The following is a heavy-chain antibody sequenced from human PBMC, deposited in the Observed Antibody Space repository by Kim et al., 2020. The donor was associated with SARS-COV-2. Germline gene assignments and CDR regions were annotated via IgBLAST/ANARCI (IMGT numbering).Heavy chain of an antibody. CDR2: INHSGST. CDR3: ARVMVRGVTRDGMDV. CDR1: GGSFSGYY. J-gene: IGHJ6*02. Sequence: SETLSLTCAVYGGSFSGYYWSWIRQPPGKGLEWIGEINHSGSTNYNPSLKSRVTISVDTSKNQFSLKLSSVTAADTAVYYCARVMVRGVTRDGMDVWGQGTTVTVSS. V-gene: IGHV4-34*01. D-gene: IGHD3-10*01.